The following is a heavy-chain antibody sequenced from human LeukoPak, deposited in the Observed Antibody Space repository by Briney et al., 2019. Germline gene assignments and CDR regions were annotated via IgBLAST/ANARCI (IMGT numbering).Heavy chain of an antibody. V-gene: IGHV1-2*02. CDR2: INPNSGGT. CDR3: ARDGPVRGVITKNFDY. Sequence: ASVKVSCKASGYTFTGYYMHWVRQAPGQGLEWMGWINPNSGGTNYAQKFQGRVTMTRDTSISTAYMELSRPRSDDTAVYYCARDGPVRGVITKNFDYWGQGTLVTVSS. D-gene: IGHD3-10*01. CDR1: GYTFTGYY. J-gene: IGHJ4*02.